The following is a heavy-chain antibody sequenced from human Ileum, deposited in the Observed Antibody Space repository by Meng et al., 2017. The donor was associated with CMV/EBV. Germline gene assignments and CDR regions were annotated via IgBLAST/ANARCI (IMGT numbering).Heavy chain of an antibody. CDR2: IWYDGSNK. V-gene: IGHV3-33*01. J-gene: IGHJ2*01. CDR1: GFTFSGYG. D-gene: IGHD1-14*01. Sequence: SCVASGFTFSGYGFHWFRQAPGKGLEWVAVIWYDGSNKYYADSVKGRFIISRDNSKNTVYLQMSSLRAEDTAVYYCASPSSSPGPFDLWGRGTLVTVSS. CDR3: ASPSSSPGPFDL.